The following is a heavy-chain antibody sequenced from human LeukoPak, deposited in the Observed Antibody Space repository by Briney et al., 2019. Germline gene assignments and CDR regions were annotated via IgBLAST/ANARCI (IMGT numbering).Heavy chain of an antibody. Sequence: GGSLRLSCAASGFTFSNYWMHWVRQTPGKGLVWVSRINSDASVTTYADSVKGRFTISRDNAKNTLYLQMNSLRAEDTAVYYCAKDHRGTWIPNIDYWGQGTLVTVSS. D-gene: IGHD5-18*01. CDR2: INSDASVT. CDR3: AKDHRGTWIPNIDY. CDR1: GFTFSNYW. V-gene: IGHV3-74*01. J-gene: IGHJ4*02.